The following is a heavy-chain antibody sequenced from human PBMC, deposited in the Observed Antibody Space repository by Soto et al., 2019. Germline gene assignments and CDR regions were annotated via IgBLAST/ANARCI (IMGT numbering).Heavy chain of an antibody. CDR1: GYTFTSYG. D-gene: IGHD3-22*01. Sequence: GASVKVSCKASGYTFTSYGISWVRQAPGQGLEWMGGISAYNGNTNYAQKLQGRVTITTDESTSTAYMELSSLRSEDTAVYYCARDGYDSSGYLDDYWGQGTLVTVSS. CDR2: ISAYNGNT. CDR3: ARDGYDSSGYLDDY. J-gene: IGHJ4*02. V-gene: IGHV1-18*01.